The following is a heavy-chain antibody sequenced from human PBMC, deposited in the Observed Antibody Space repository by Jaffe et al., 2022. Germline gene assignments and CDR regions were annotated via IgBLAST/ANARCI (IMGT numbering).Heavy chain of an antibody. D-gene: IGHD6-19*01. J-gene: IGHJ4*02. CDR2: ISSSGSTI. V-gene: IGHV3-48*03. CDR1: GFTFSSYE. Sequence: EVQLVESGGGLVQPGGSLRLSCAASGFTFSSYEMNWVRQAPGKGLEWVSYISSSGSTIYYADSVKGRFTISRDNAKNSLYLQMNSLRAEDTAVYYCASQGYSSGWYEGPKDYWGQGTLVTVSS. CDR3: ASQGYSSGWYEGPKDY.